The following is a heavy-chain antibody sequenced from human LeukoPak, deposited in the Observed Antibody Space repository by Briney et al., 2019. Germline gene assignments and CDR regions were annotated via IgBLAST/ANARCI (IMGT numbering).Heavy chain of an antibody. V-gene: IGHV4-34*01. Sequence: SETLSLTCAVYGGSFSGYYWSWIRQPPGKGLEWIGEINHSGSTYYNPSLKSRVTISVDTSKNQFSLKLSSVTAADTAVYYCARVARGAVAGFDYWGQGTLVTVSS. D-gene: IGHD6-19*01. J-gene: IGHJ4*02. CDR3: ARVARGAVAGFDY. CDR2: INHSGST. CDR1: GGSFSGYY.